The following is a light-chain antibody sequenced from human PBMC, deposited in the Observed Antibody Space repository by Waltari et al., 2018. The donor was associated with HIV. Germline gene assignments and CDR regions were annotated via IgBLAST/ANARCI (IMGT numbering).Light chain of an antibody. CDR1: QSVNSNY. Sequence: EIVLTQSPGTLSLSPGERATLSCRASQSVNSNYVTWYQHTRGQAPRLVIYGASSRATGIPDRFSGSGSGTYFTLTIRRLEPEDSAVYFCHQYGSSPVTFGPGTKVDIK. CDR3: HQYGSSPVT. J-gene: IGKJ3*01. CDR2: GAS. V-gene: IGKV3-20*01.